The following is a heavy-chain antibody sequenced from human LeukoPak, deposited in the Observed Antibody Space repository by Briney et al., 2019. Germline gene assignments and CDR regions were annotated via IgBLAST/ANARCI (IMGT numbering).Heavy chain of an antibody. CDR2: IYYSGST. V-gene: IGHV4-59*12. Sequence: SETLSLTCTVSGGSISSYYWSWIRQPPGKGLEWIGYIYYSGSTNYNPSLKSRVTISVDRSKNQFSLKLSSVTAADTAVYYCARDQVLDWYFDLWGRGTLVTVSS. J-gene: IGHJ2*01. CDR1: GGSISSYY. CDR3: ARDQVLDWYFDL.